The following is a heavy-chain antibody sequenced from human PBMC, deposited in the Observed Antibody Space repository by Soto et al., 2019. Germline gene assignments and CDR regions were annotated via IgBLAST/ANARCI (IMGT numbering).Heavy chain of an antibody. D-gene: IGHD3-3*01. V-gene: IGHV3-48*02. CDR3: AREIAYDLRSSYIAY. CDR2: ISGDSNTI. CDR1: GFTFRRYS. Sequence: EVQLEESGGGLVQPGGSLRLSCEASGFTFRRYSMSWVRQAPGKGLEWVSYISGDSNTIDYADSVQGRFTTSRDNAKNSLYLQMNSLRDEDTAVYYCAREIAYDLRSSYIAYWGQGTLVTVSS. J-gene: IGHJ4*02.